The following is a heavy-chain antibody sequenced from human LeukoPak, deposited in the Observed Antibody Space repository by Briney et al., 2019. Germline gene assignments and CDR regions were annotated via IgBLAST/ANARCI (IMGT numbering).Heavy chain of an antibody. D-gene: IGHD2-2*01. CDR3: AKEGALGYCSSTSCEDAFDI. CDR1: GFTFSSYA. Sequence: GGSLRLSCAAYGFTFSSYAMSCVRQAPGKGLEWVSAISGSGGSTYYADSVKGRFTISRDNSKNTLYLQMNSLRAEDTAVYYCAKEGALGYCSSTSCEDAFDIWGQGTMVTVSS. J-gene: IGHJ3*02. V-gene: IGHV3-23*01. CDR2: ISGSGGST.